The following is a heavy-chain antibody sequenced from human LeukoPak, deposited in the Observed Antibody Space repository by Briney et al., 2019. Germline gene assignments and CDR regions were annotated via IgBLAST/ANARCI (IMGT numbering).Heavy chain of an antibody. CDR1: GGSISRSNW. V-gene: IGHV4-4*02. CDR2: IYHSGST. J-gene: IGHJ6*03. CDR3: ARGYCSGGSCYSYYYYNYMDV. Sequence: PSGTLSLTCAVSGGSISRSNWWSWVRQPPGKGLEWIGEIYHSGSTNYNPSLKSRVTISVDTSKNQFSLKLSSVTAADTAVYYCARGYCSGGSCYSYYYYNYMDVWGKGTTVTVSS. D-gene: IGHD2-15*01.